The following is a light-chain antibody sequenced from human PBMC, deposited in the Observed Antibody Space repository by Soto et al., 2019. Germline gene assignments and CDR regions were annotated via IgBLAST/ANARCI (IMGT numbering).Light chain of an antibody. Sequence: QSALTQPASVSGSPGQSITISCTGTSGDVGGYNYVSWYQQHPGKAPKLMIYDVSNRPSDISDRFSGSKSGNTASLTISGLQAEDEADYYCASYTSSTTVIFGGGTKLTVL. V-gene: IGLV2-14*03. CDR3: ASYTSSTTVI. CDR1: SGDVGGYNY. CDR2: DVS. J-gene: IGLJ2*01.